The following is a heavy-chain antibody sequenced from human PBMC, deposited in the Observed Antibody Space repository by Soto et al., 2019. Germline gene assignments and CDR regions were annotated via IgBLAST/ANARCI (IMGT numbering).Heavy chain of an antibody. Sequence: QVQLVQSGAEVKKPGASVKVSCKASGYTFTSYDINWVRQATGQGLEWMGWMNPNSGNTGYAQKFQGRVTRTRNTSISTAYMELRSLRSADTAVYDSARGEGAVYYYYGMDVWGQGPTVTVSS. CDR2: MNPNSGNT. J-gene: IGHJ6*02. CDR1: GYTFTSYD. D-gene: IGHD6-19*01. V-gene: IGHV1-8*01. CDR3: ARGEGAVYYYYGMDV.